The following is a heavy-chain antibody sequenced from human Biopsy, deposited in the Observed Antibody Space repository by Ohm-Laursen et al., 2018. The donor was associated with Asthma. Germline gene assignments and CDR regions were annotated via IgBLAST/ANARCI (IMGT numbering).Heavy chain of an antibody. Sequence: ASVKVSRKSSGYTFNSTGITWVRQAPGQGLEWMGWISVYNGNTRVAQKLQDRVTMITDTSTSTAYMELRSLRSDDTAVYFCARAVDYSHYYGIDVWGQGTTVTVS. D-gene: IGHD3-10*01. CDR1: GYTFNSTG. CDR2: ISVYNGNT. V-gene: IGHV1-18*01. J-gene: IGHJ6*02. CDR3: ARAVDYSHYYGIDV.